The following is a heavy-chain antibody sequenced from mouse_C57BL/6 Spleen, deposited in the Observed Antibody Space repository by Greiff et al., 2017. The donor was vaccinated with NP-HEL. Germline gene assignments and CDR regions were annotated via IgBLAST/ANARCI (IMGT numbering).Heavy chain of an antibody. Sequence: VQLQQSGPELVKPGASVKISCKASGYAFSSSWMNWVKQRPGKGLEWIGRIYPGDGDTNYNGKFKGKATLTADKSSSKAYMQLSSLTSEDSAVYFCATPAYYSNYVLFAYWGQGTLVTVSA. CDR1: GYAFSSSW. V-gene: IGHV1-82*01. CDR3: ATPAYYSNYVLFAY. D-gene: IGHD2-5*01. CDR2: IYPGDGDT. J-gene: IGHJ3*01.